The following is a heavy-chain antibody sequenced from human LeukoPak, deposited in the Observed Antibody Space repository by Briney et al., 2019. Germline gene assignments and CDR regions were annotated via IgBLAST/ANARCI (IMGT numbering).Heavy chain of an antibody. CDR3: ARLAAIAVAGTGY. V-gene: IGHV3-7*01. D-gene: IGHD6-19*01. J-gene: IGHJ4*02. CDR1: GFTFSSYW. CDR2: KKQDGSEK. Sequence: GGSLRLSCAASGFTFSSYWMSWVRQAPGKGLEWVTNKKQDGSEKYYVDSVKGRFTISRDNAKNSLYLQMNSLRAEDTAVYYCARLAAIAVAGTGYWGQGTLVTVSS.